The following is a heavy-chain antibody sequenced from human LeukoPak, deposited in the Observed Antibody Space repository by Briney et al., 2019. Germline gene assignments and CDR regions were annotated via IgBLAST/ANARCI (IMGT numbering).Heavy chain of an antibody. Sequence: PSETLSLTCAVSGGSASEPFWWWWIRQPPGEGLEWIGEIGHTGGTRYNPSLQSRVTISVDVSKNRASLRLSSVTAADTATYYCTPAVGFHSAYWAQGTLVTVSS. V-gene: IGHV4-34*01. CDR2: IGHTGGT. J-gene: IGHJ4*02. D-gene: IGHD1-26*01. CDR3: TPAVGFHSAY. CDR1: GGSASEPF.